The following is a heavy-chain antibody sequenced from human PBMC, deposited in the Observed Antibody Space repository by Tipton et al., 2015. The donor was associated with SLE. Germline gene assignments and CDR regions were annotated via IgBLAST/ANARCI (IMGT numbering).Heavy chain of an antibody. V-gene: IGHV4-59*08. J-gene: IGHJ3*02. Sequence: LRLSCTVSGGSISSYYWSWIRQPPGKGLEWIGYIYYSGSPNYNPSLKSRVTISVDTSKNQFSLKLSSVTAADTAVYYCASTRHGDSGIYPGAFDIWGQGTMVTVSS. CDR2: IYYSGSP. D-gene: IGHD1-26*01. CDR3: ASTRHGDSGIYPGAFDI. CDR1: GGSISSYY.